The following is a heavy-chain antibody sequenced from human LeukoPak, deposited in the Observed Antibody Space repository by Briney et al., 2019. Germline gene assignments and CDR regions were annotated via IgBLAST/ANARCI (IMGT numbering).Heavy chain of an antibody. D-gene: IGHD3-9*01. CDR3: ARAVLRYFDWLSPNDY. J-gene: IGHJ4*02. CDR1: GYTFTGYY. CDR2: INPNSGGT. V-gene: IGHV1-2*02. Sequence: GASVKVSCKASGYTFTGYYMHWVRQAPGQGLEWMGWINPNSGGTNYAQKFQGRVTMTRDTSISTAYMELSRLRSDGTAVYYCARAVLRYFDWLSPNDYWGQGTLVTVSS.